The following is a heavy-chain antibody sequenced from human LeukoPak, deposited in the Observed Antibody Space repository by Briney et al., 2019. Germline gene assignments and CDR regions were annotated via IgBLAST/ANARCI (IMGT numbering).Heavy chain of an antibody. CDR1: GYTFTSYY. V-gene: IGHV1-46*01. J-gene: IGHJ4*02. Sequence: GASVKVSCKASGYTFTSYYMHWVRQAPGQGLEWMGIINPSGGSTSYAQKFQGRVTMTRDTSTSTVYMELSSLRSEDTAVYYCARDPSYYDSSGYYPFDYWSQGTLVTVSS. CDR3: ARDPSYYDSSGYYPFDY. CDR2: INPSGGST. D-gene: IGHD3-22*01.